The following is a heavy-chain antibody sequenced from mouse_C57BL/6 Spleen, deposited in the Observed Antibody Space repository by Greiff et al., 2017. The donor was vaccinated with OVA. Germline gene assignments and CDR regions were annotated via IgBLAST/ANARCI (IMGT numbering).Heavy chain of an antibody. J-gene: IGHJ4*01. CDR1: GYTFTSYW. V-gene: IGHV1-55*01. CDR2: IYPGSGSN. D-gene: IGHD1-1*01. CDR3: AREGLLLRYLYSLDY. Sequence: VQLQQPGAALVKPGASVKMSCKASGYTFTSYWITWVKQRPGQGLEWIGDIYPGSGSNNYNEKFKSKATLTVDTSSSTAYMQLSSLTSEDSAVYHCAREGLLLRYLYSLDYWGQGTSVTVSS.